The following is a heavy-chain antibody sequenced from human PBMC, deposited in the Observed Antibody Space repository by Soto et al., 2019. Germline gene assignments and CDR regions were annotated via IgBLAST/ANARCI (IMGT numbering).Heavy chain of an antibody. CDR3: ARKGMLRLLWFGDPTQYGMDV. D-gene: IGHD3-10*01. CDR2: INHSGST. J-gene: IGHJ6*02. Sequence: SETLSLTCAVYGGSFSGYYWSWIRQPPGKGLEWIGEINHSGSTNYNPSLKSRVTISVDTSKNQFSLKPSSVTAADTAVYYCARKGMLRLLWFGDPTQYGMDVWGQGTTVTVSS. V-gene: IGHV4-34*01. CDR1: GGSFSGYY.